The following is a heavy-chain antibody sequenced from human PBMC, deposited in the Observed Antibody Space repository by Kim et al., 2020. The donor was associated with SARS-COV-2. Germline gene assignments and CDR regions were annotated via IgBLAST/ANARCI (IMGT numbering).Heavy chain of an antibody. CDR1: GFTFSSYA. CDR2: ISGSGGST. D-gene: IGHD3-16*01. V-gene: IGHV3-23*01. Sequence: GGSLRLSCAASGFTFSSYAMSWVRQAPGKGLEWVSAISGSGGSTYYADSVKGRFTISRDNSKNTLYLQMNSLRAEDTAVYYCAKDEDQYVWGYTGYVMDVWGQGTTVTVSS. CDR3: AKDEDQYVWGYTGYVMDV. J-gene: IGHJ6*02.